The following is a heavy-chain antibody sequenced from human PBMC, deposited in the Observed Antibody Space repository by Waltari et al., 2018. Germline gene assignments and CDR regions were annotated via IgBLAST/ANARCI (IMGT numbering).Heavy chain of an antibody. CDR2: ISSSGSTI. V-gene: IGHV3-48*03. Sequence: EVQLVESGGGLVQPGGSLRLSCAASGFTFSSYEMNWVRQAPGKGLEWVSYISSSGSTIYYADSVKGRFTISRDNAKNSLYLQMNSLRAEDTAVYYCARVGGIAAAGIDYWGQGTLVTVSS. J-gene: IGHJ4*02. CDR1: GFTFSSYE. CDR3: ARVGGIAAAGIDY. D-gene: IGHD6-13*01.